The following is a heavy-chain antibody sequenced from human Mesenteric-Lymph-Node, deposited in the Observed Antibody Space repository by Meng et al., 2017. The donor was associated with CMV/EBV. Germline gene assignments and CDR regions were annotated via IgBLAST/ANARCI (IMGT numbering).Heavy chain of an antibody. CDR3: ARAWYSGNSDLGF. CDR1: GFTFDDYA. D-gene: IGHD4-23*01. V-gene: IGHV3-9*01. CDR2: ISWNSGDI. J-gene: IGHJ4*02. Sequence: SLKISCAASGFTFDDYAMHWVRQAPGKGLQWISGISWNSGDIGYVDSVKGRFTISRDNAKNSLYLQMNSLRAEDTAVYYCARAWYSGNSDLGFWGQGTVVTVSS.